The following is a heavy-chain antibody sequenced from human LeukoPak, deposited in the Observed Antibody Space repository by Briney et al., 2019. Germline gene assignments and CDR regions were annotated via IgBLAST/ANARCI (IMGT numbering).Heavy chain of an antibody. D-gene: IGHD3-16*01. CDR2: IHYSGST. V-gene: IGHV4-39*01. CDR1: GASISSSSYF. Sequence: PSETLSLTCTVSGASISSSSYFWGWIRQPPGIGLEWIASIHYSGSTYYNPSLKSRVTLSLDTSKNQFSLNLSSVTAADTAVYYCARRPGGGSIDYWGQGTLVTVSS. J-gene: IGHJ4*02. CDR3: ARRPGGGSIDY.